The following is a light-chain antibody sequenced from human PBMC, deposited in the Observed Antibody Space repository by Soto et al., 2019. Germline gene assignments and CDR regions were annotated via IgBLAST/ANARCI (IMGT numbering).Light chain of an antibody. CDR2: KAS. V-gene: IGKV1-5*03. J-gene: IGKJ5*01. CDR3: QQTYSTPIT. CDR1: QSISSW. Sequence: DIQMTQSPSTLSASVGDRVTITCRASQSISSWLAWYQQKPGKAPKLLIYKASSLESGVPSRFSGSGSGTEFTLTISSLQPEDFVTYYCQQTYSTPITFGQGTRLEIK.